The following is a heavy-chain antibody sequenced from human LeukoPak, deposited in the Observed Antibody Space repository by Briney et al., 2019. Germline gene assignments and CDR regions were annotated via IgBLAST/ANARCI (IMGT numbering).Heavy chain of an antibody. CDR2: ISSGSSTI. CDR3: ARDLLDIVLIPAASLYYFDY. V-gene: IGHV3-48*02. Sequence: GRSLRLPCAASGFTFSNYGMNWVRQAPGKGLELISYISSGSSTIYYADSVKGRFTISRDNAKNSLYLQMNSLRDEDTAVYYCARDLLDIVLIPAASLYYFDYWGQGTLVTVPS. D-gene: IGHD2-2*03. CDR1: GFTFSNYG. J-gene: IGHJ4*02.